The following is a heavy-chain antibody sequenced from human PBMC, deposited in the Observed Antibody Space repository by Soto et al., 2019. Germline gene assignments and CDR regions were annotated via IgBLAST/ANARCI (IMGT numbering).Heavy chain of an antibody. D-gene: IGHD2-15*01. V-gene: IGHV4-31*03. J-gene: IGHJ6*03. CDR2: IYYSGST. CDR1: GGSISSGGYY. Sequence: SETLSLTCTVSGGSISSGGYYWSWIRQHPGKGLEWIGYIYYSGSTYYNPSLKSRVTISVDTSKNQFSLKLSSVTAADTAVYYCAREADCSGGSCYSGINYYYYYMDVWGKGTTVTVSS. CDR3: AREADCSGGSCYSGINYYYYYMDV.